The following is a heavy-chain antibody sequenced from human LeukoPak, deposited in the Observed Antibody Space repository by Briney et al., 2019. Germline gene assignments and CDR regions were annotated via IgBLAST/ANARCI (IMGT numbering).Heavy chain of an antibody. CDR3: ARALGSSSDY. Sequence: GGSLRLSCAASGXTFSRSWVHWVRQARGKGLVWVSRLNDDGSYTNYADSVKGRFTISRDNAKNTLYLQMHSLRAEDTAVYYCARALGSSSDYWGQGTLVTVSS. J-gene: IGHJ4*02. D-gene: IGHD1-26*01. V-gene: IGHV3-74*01. CDR1: GXTFSRSW. CDR2: LNDDGSYT.